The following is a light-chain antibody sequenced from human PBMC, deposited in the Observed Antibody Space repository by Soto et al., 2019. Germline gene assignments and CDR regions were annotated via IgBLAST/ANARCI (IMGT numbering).Light chain of an antibody. CDR1: EGISRW. J-gene: IGKJ1*01. CDR2: DAS. Sequence: DIPMTQSPSTLSASVGDRVTITCRASEGISRWLAWYQQKPGKAPKLLIYDASSLESGVPSRFSGSGSGTDFTLTIRSLQPEECATYYCQQYNTYSTFGQGTKVEVK. CDR3: QQYNTYST. V-gene: IGKV1-5*01.